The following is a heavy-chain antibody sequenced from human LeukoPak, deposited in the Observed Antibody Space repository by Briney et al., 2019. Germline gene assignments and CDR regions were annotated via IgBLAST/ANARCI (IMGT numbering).Heavy chain of an antibody. D-gene: IGHD3-3*01. CDR3: ARVPYYDFWSGYYH. J-gene: IGHJ5*02. Sequence: GGSLRLSCAASGFTFSSYWMHWVRQAPGKGLVWVSRINSDGSSTSYANSVKGRFTISRDNAKNTLYLQMNSLRAEDTAMYYCARVPYYDFWSGYYHWGQGTLVTVSS. V-gene: IGHV3-74*01. CDR2: INSDGSST. CDR1: GFTFSSYW.